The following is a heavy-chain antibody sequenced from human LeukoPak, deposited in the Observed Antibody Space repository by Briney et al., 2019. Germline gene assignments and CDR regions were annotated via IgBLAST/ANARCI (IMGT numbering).Heavy chain of an antibody. CDR3: AKAPVTTCRGAYCYPFDY. Sequence: GGSLRLSCAAYGFAFSSYAMSWVRQAPGKGLEWVSAISGSGGSTYYAASVKGRFTISRDNSKNTLFLQMNRLRPEDAAVYYCAKAPVTTCRGAYCYPFDYWGQGTLVTVSS. CDR2: ISGSGGST. D-gene: IGHD2-21*01. J-gene: IGHJ4*02. CDR1: GFAFSSYA. V-gene: IGHV3-23*01.